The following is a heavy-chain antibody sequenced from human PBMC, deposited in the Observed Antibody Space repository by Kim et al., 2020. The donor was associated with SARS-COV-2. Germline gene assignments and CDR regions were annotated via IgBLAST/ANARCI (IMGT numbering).Heavy chain of an antibody. CDR2: ISSSSSTI. V-gene: IGHV3-48*02. Sequence: GGSLRLSCAASGFTFSSYSMNWVRQAPGKGLEWVSYISSSSSTIYYADSVKGRFTISRDNAKNSLYLQMNSLRDEDTAVYYCASQRYFDWLPGYNWFDPWGQGTLVTVSS. D-gene: IGHD3-9*01. J-gene: IGHJ5*02. CDR3: ASQRYFDWLPGYNWFDP. CDR1: GFTFSSYS.